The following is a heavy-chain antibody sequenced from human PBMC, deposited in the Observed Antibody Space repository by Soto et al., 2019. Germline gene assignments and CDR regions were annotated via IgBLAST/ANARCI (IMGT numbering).Heavy chain of an antibody. D-gene: IGHD3-16*01. CDR2: INQDGSKT. CDR3: ERDSYTCSNYWVF. CDR1: GFAFSDLW. V-gene: IGHV3-7*05. Sequence: EVQLVESGGGLVQPGGSLRLSCETSGFAFSDLWLTWARQAPGKGPEWVANINQDGSKTYYVDTVMGRFTVARDNAKNSLYLQMDSPRAEDPAVYYCERDSYTCSNYWVFWGQGTLVSVSS. J-gene: IGHJ4*02.